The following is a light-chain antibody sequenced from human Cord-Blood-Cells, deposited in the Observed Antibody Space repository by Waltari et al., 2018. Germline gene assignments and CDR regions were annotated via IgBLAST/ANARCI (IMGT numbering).Light chain of an antibody. CDR2: DVS. CDR3: SSYTSSSTLWV. J-gene: IGLJ3*02. CDR1: SSDVGGYNY. V-gene: IGLV2-14*01. Sequence: QSALTQPASVSGSPGQSITISCTGTSSDVGGYNYVSWYQQHPGKAPKLMIYDVSKRPSGVSNRFSGSNSGNTASLTISGLQAEDEADYYCSSYTSSSTLWVFGGGTKLTVL.